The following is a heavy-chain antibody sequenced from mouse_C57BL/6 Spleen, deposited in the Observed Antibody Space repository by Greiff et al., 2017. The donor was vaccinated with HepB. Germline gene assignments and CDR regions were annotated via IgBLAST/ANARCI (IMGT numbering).Heavy chain of an antibody. V-gene: IGHV5-6*01. Sequence: EVKLMESGGDLVKPGGSLKLSCAASGFTFSSYGMSWVRQTPDKRLEWVATISSGGSYTYYPDSVKGRFTISRDNAKNTLYLQMSSLKSEDTAMYYCARPSDGNYFDYRGQGTTLTVSS. J-gene: IGHJ2*01. CDR3: ARPSDGNYFDY. CDR2: ISSGGSYT. CDR1: GFTFSSYG.